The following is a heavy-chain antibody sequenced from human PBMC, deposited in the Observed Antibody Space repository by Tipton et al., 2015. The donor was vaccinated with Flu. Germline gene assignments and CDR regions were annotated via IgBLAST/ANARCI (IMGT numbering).Heavy chain of an antibody. V-gene: IGHV3-23*03. CDR2: IYSDGST. Sequence: SLRLSCVASGFTFSSYAMSWVRQVPGKGLEWVSVIYSDGSTYYIDSVKGRFTISRDNSKNMLSLEMNSLRAEDTAVYYCARGQGANPWGQGTLVTVSS. CDR3: ARGQGANP. J-gene: IGHJ5*02. CDR1: GFTFSSYA.